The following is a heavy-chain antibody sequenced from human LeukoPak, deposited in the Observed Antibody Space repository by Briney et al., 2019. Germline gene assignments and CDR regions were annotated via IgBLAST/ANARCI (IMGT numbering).Heavy chain of an antibody. CDR1: GFTFGSYG. V-gene: IGHV3-30*02. CDR2: VRYDGNNP. D-gene: IGHD4-17*01. J-gene: IGHJ4*02. CDR3: ARGSRYGDYPYYCDF. Sequence: GGSLRLSCAASGFTFGSYGMHWVRQAPGKGLDWVAFVRYDGNNPYYSASVKGRFTISRDNSKNTVLLQMNDLRLEDAAVYYCARGSRYGDYPYYCDFWGQGTLVTVSS.